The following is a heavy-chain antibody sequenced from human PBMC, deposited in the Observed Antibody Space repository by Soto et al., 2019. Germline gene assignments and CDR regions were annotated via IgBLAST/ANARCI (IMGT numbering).Heavy chain of an antibody. Sequence: QVHLQESGPGLVKPSETLSLTCAISGGSTSSSDWWTWVRQPPGEGLEWIGEIHRAGVTNYNSSLESRLTLSLDHSRNQFSLILTSVTAADAAVYFCAGRPEIHPRWGQGILVPVSS. D-gene: IGHD1-26*01. CDR3: AGRPEIHPR. CDR2: IHRAGVT. CDR1: GGSTSSSDW. J-gene: IGHJ4*02. V-gene: IGHV4-4*02.